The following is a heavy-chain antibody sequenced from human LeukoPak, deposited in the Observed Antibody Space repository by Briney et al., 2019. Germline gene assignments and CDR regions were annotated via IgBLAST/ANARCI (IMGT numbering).Heavy chain of an antibody. CDR2: IHCSGSS. Sequence: SETLSLTCTVSGDSTSNFYWNWIRQSPEKGLEWIGNIHCSGSSVYNPSLKSRVTISIDTSRRQFFLKLNSVTAADTAVYFCALAPNSNWFDFWGPGTLVTVSS. D-gene: IGHD2-8*01. J-gene: IGHJ5*01. CDR1: GDSTSNFY. CDR3: ALAPNSNWFDF. V-gene: IGHV4-59*03.